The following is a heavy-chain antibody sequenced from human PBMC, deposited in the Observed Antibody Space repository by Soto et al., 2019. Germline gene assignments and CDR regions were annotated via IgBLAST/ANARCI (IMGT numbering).Heavy chain of an antibody. D-gene: IGHD5-12*01. CDR3: ARALGVDIVATTEHHFDY. Sequence: GESLKISCKGSGYSFTSYWIGWVRQMPGKGLEWMGIIYPGDSDTRYSPSFQGQVTISADKSISTAYLQWSSLKASDTAMYYCARALGVDIVATTEHHFDYWGQGTLVTVSS. CDR2: IYPGDSDT. V-gene: IGHV5-51*01. CDR1: GYSFTSYW. J-gene: IGHJ4*02.